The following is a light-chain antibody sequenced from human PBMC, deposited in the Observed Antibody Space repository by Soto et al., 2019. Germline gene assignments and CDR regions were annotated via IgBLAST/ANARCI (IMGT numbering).Light chain of an antibody. CDR3: QSYDISRSGSHV. J-gene: IGLJ1*01. CDR1: ISNIGVGYD. V-gene: IGLV1-40*01. Sequence: QSVLTQPPSVSGAPGQRVTISCTGSISNIGVGYDVPWYQQLPGTVPKVLIYGNSNRPSGVPDRFSGSKSGTAASLAITGLQAEAEADDYCQSYDISRSGSHVFGAGTKLTVL. CDR2: GNS.